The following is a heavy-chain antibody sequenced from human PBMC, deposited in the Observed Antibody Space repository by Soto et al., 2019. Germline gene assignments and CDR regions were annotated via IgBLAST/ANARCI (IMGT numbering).Heavy chain of an antibody. D-gene: IGHD3-22*01. CDR2: LKSEAAGGTT. CDR3: SYDSSRGDY. J-gene: IGHJ4*02. CDR1: GFAFSSAW. V-gene: IGHV3-15*01. Sequence: PGGSLRLSCAASGFAFSSAWMSWVRQAPGKGLEWVGRLKSEAAGGTTGYAAPVKGRFTISRDDSKNTLYLQMNSLKTDDTAVYYCSYDSSRGDYWGLGTLVTVSS.